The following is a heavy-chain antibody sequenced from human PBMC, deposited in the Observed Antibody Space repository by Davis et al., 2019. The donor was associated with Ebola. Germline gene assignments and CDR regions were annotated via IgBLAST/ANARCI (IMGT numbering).Heavy chain of an antibody. CDR1: GYTFTYRY. CDR3: ARGYPTYSSSWYYFDY. D-gene: IGHD6-13*01. V-gene: IGHV1-45*02. CDR2: ITPFNGNT. J-gene: IGHJ4*02. Sequence: SVKVSCKASGYTFTYRYLHWVRQAPGQALEWMGWITPFNGNTNYAQKFQDRVTITRDRSMSTAYMELSSLRSEDTAMYYCARGYPTYSSSWYYFDYWGQGTLVTVSS.